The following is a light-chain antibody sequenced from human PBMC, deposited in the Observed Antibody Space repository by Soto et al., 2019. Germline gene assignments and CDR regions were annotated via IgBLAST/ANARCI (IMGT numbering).Light chain of an antibody. CDR3: SSYTSDSSYV. J-gene: IGLJ1*01. V-gene: IGLV2-14*01. Sequence: QSVLTQPASVSGSPGQSITISCTGTSSDVGLYDYVSWYQQHPGKAPQLMIYAVSNRPSGVSNRFSACKSGNTASLFISGLQAEDEADYYCSSYTSDSSYVFGSGTKVTVL. CDR1: SSDVGLYDY. CDR2: AVS.